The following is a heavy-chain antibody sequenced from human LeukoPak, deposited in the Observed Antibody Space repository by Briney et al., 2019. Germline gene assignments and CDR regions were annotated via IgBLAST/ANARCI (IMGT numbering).Heavy chain of an antibody. CDR1: AYCFTSYW. CDR2: INPGYSDI. Sequence: GESLKISCKGYAYCFTSYWIGWVRQMPGKGLEWMGIINPGYSDIRYSPSFQGQVTISADKSISTVYLQWSSLKASDTAIYYCARHDKGYSGYVTLDYWGQGTLVTVSS. J-gene: IGHJ4*02. D-gene: IGHD5-12*01. V-gene: IGHV5-51*01. CDR3: ARHDKGYSGYVTLDY.